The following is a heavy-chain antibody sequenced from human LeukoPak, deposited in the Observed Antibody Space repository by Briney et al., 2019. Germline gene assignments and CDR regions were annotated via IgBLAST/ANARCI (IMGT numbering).Heavy chain of an antibody. Sequence: PGGSLRLSCVASGFTFSDYYMSWIRQAPGKGLEWVSYISSSSDYTNYAGSVRGRFTISRDNAKNSLYLQMNSLRAEDTAVYYCARPPYSSSWDPGWFDPWGQGTLITVSS. CDR3: ARPPYSSSWDPGWFDP. J-gene: IGHJ5*02. CDR1: GFTFSDYY. D-gene: IGHD6-13*01. CDR2: ISSSSDYT. V-gene: IGHV3-11*06.